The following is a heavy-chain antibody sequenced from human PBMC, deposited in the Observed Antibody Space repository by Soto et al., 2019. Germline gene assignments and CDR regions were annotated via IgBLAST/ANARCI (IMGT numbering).Heavy chain of an antibody. CDR3: AKGDSTTHGDSFDI. D-gene: IGHD6-13*01. CDR2: IYHSGRT. Sequence: QVQLQESGPGLVKPSETLSLTCSVSGGSISFYNWNWIRQSPGKGLEWIGYIYHSGRTNYNPPLKSRVTISVDTSKTQFSLQLSSVTAADTAVYYCAKGDSTTHGDSFDIWGQGTMVTVSP. CDR1: GGSISFYN. J-gene: IGHJ3*02. V-gene: IGHV4-59*01.